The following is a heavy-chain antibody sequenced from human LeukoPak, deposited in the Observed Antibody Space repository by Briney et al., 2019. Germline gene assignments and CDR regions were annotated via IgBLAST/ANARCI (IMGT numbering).Heavy chain of an antibody. Sequence: SETLSLTCTVSGGSISTDHWNWIRQPAGQGLEWIGRIYISGSTNYNPSLKSRVTVSVDTSKNLFSLNLRSVTAADTAVYYCAREGAARPGFDYWGQGTLVTVSS. CDR2: IYISGST. CDR3: AREGAARPGFDY. J-gene: IGHJ4*02. CDR1: GGSISTDH. D-gene: IGHD6-6*01. V-gene: IGHV4-4*07.